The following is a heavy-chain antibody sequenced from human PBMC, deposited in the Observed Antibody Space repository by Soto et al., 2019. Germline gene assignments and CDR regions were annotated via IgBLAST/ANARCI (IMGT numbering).Heavy chain of an antibody. D-gene: IGHD6-13*01. Sequence: VEMSCMDSCYTFPNYGINWGRQAPVQGLEWMGSMSAYNGNTNYAQKLQGRVTMTTDTSTTTAYMEPRSLRSDDTAVDYCARGRDDGSWSRADYFQSWGQGTLVTVSS. CDR1: CYTFPNYG. J-gene: IGHJ1*01. CDR3: ARGRDDGSWSRADYFQS. CDR2: MSAYNGNT. V-gene: IGHV1-18*01.